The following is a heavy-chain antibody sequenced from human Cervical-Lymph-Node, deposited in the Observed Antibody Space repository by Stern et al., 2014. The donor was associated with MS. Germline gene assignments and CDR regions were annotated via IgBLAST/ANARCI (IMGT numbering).Heavy chain of an antibody. D-gene: IGHD3-22*01. CDR3: ARTHYDTSGYYYNNWFDP. V-gene: IGHV4-61*02. CDR2: VYSSGTP. CDR1: GVSISRSDYY. J-gene: IGHJ5*02. Sequence: QVQLQESGPGLVKPSQTLSLTCNVSGVSISRSDYYWTWIRQPAGKGLEWIGRVYSSGTPNYSPSLKSRVIISLDTAKTHLSLKLPSVTAADTAVYYCARTHYDTSGYYYNNWFDPWGQGTQVTVSS.